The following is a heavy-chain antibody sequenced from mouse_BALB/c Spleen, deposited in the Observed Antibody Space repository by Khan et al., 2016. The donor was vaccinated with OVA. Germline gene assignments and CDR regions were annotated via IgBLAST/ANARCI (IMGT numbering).Heavy chain of an antibody. Sequence: EVELVESGGGLVRPGGSLKLSCAASGFSFSSYSMSWVRQTPEKRLEWVATISSGGTYTYYPDSVKGRFTISRDNAKNTLYMQMSSLKSEDTAMYYCPRQRGYYGHNPYCDYWGQGTTLTVSS. CDR1: GFSFSSYS. V-gene: IGHV5-6-4*01. D-gene: IGHD1-1*01. CDR3: PRQRGYYGHNPYCDY. CDR2: ISSGGTYT. J-gene: IGHJ2*01.